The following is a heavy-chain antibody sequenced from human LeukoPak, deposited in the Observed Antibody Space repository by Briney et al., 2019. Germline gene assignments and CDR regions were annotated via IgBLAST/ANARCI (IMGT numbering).Heavy chain of an antibody. CDR3: AKGERGYCSSTTCYAVD. D-gene: IGHD2-2*01. J-gene: IGHJ4*02. V-gene: IGHV3-30*02. CDR1: GFTFSSYG. CDR2: IRFDGSNK. Sequence: GGPLRPSCPASGFTFSSYGMHWVRQAPGKGLEWVSFIRFDGSNKFYADSVKGRFTISRDNSKNTLYLQMNSLRVEDTAVYYCAKGERGYCSSTTCYAVDWGQGTLVTVSS.